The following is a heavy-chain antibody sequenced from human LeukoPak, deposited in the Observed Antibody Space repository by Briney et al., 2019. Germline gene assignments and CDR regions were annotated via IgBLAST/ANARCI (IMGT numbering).Heavy chain of an antibody. V-gene: IGHV3-21*06. J-gene: IGHJ6*02. Sequence: GASLSLSCAASGFTFSSYSLNWLRQAPGKGLEWVSSISSSSSNIYDAYSVKRRSTTSRDNAKNSLLQEKNGLRADDTATYYSARERVVLARIGGMDVWGQGTTVTVSS. D-gene: IGHD5-12*01. CDR2: ISSSSSNI. CDR3: ARERVVLARIGGMDV. CDR1: GFTFSSYS.